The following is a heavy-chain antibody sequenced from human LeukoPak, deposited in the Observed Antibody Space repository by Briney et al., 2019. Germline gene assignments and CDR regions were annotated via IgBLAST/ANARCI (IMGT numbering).Heavy chain of an antibody. J-gene: IGHJ4*02. D-gene: IGHD3-10*01. CDR1: GGSISSGGYS. V-gene: IGHV4-30-2*01. Sequence: SQTLSLTCAVSGGSISSGGYSWSWIRQPPGKGLEWIGYIYHSGSTYYNPSLKSRVTISVDRSKNQFSLKLSSVTAADTAVYYCARGLGDHYYGSGSYYTSGPHYYFDYWGQGTLVTVSS. CDR2: IYHSGST. CDR3: ARGLGDHYYGSGSYYTSGPHYYFDY.